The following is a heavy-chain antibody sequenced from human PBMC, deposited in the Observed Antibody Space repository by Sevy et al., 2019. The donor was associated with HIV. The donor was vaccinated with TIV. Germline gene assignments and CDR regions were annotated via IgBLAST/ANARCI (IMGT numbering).Heavy chain of an antibody. Sequence: GGSLRLSCAASGFSFSRSPMHWVRQAPGKGLEWVANIKQDGSEKYYVDSVKGRFTISRDNAKNSLYLQMNSLRAEDTAVYYCASPGGKGFDPWGQGTLVTVSS. CDR2: IKQDGSEK. D-gene: IGHD3-16*01. CDR3: ASPGGKGFDP. CDR1: GFSFSRSP. V-gene: IGHV3-7*03. J-gene: IGHJ5*02.